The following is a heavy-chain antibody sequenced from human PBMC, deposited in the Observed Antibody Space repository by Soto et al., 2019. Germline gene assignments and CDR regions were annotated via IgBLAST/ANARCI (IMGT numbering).Heavy chain of an antibody. CDR2: ISAYNGNT. Sequence: ASVKVSCKASGYTFTSYGISWVRQAPGQGLEWMGWISAYNGNTNYAQKLQGRVTMTTDTSTSTAYMELRSLRSDDTAVYYCARVDIVVVVAATDFYGMDVWGQGXTVTVSS. J-gene: IGHJ6*02. CDR3: ARVDIVVVVAATDFYGMDV. D-gene: IGHD2-15*01. CDR1: GYTFTSYG. V-gene: IGHV1-18*01.